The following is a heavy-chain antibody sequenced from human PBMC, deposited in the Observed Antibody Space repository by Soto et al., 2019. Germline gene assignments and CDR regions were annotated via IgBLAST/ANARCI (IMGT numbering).Heavy chain of an antibody. CDR1: SGSFSGYY. CDR2: INHSGST. D-gene: IGHD1-1*01. V-gene: IGHV4-34*01. J-gene: IGHJ6*03. CDR3: ASTWNGRNYYYYMEV. Sequence: PSDTLSITLGVYSGSFSGYYCIWILQTPWNGLELIGEINHSGSTNYNPSLKSRVTISVDTSKNQFSLKLSSVTAADTAVYYCASTWNGRNYYYYMEVWGKGTTVTSP.